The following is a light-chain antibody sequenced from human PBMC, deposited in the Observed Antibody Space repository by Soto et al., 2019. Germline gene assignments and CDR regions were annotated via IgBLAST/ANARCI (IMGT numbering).Light chain of an antibody. CDR1: QSVNSRY. CDR3: QQFGWSLLT. CDR2: GAS. J-gene: IGKJ1*01. Sequence: EIVLTQSPGTLSLSPGERAILSCRASQSVNSRYLAWYQQKPGQAPRLLIYGASSRATVVPDRFSGSRPGPDFTLTISRLEPEDCGVYDCQQFGWSLLTFGKGTKVEIK. V-gene: IGKV3-20*01.